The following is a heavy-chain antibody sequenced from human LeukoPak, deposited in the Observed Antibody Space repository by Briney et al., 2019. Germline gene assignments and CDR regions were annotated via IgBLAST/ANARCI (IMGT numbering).Heavy chain of an antibody. CDR1: GYTFTGYH. Sequence: ASVKVSCKASGYTFTGYHMHWVRQAPGQGLEWMGWINPNSGGTNYAQKFQGRVTMTRDTSISTAYMELSRLRSDDTAVYYCARAATYYYDSSGYYFGGDAFDIWGQGTMVTVSS. CDR3: ARAATYYYDSSGYYFGGDAFDI. V-gene: IGHV1-2*02. J-gene: IGHJ3*02. D-gene: IGHD3-22*01. CDR2: INPNSGGT.